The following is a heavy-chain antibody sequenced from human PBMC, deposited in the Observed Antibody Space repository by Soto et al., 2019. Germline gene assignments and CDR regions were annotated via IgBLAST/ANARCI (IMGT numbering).Heavy chain of an antibody. Sequence: PGESLKISCKGSGYSFTSYWIGWVRQMPGKGLEWMGIIYPGDSDTRYSPSFQGQVTISADKSISTAYLQWSSLKASDTAMYYCARTRVGDGYHDAFDIWGQGTMVTVSS. D-gene: IGHD5-12*01. V-gene: IGHV5-51*01. CDR1: GYSFTSYW. CDR2: IYPGDSDT. J-gene: IGHJ3*02. CDR3: ARTRVGDGYHDAFDI.